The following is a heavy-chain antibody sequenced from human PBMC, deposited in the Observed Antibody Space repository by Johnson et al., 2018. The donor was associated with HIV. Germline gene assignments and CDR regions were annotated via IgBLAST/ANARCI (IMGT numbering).Heavy chain of an antibody. V-gene: IGHV3-30*03. CDR2: ISYDGGNK. CDR3: ARDPAAAALRAFDI. J-gene: IGHJ3*02. Sequence: QMQLVESGGGVVQPGRSLKLACAASGFTFSAYGMYWFRQSPVKGLEWVAVISYDGGNKYYVDSVKGRFTISRDNSKNTWYLQMNSLRAEDTAVYYCARDPAAAALRAFDIWGQGTMVTVSS. CDR1: GFTFSAYG. D-gene: IGHD6-25*01.